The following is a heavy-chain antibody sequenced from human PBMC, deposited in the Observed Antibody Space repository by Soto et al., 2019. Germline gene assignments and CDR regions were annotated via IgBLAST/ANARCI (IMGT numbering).Heavy chain of an antibody. CDR2: IIPILGIA. CDR3: ARDSCSGGSCYLGDLMGALPNAFDI. J-gene: IGHJ3*02. V-gene: IGHV1-69*04. Sequence: ASVKVSCKASGGTFSSYTISWVRQAPGQGLEWMGRIIPILGIANYAQKFQGRVTITADKSTSTAYMELSSLRSEDTAVYYCARDSCSGGSCYLGDLMGALPNAFDIWGQGTMVTVSS. CDR1: GGTFSSYT. D-gene: IGHD2-15*01.